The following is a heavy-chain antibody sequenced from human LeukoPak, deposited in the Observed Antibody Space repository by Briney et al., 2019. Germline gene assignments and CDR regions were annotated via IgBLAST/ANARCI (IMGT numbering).Heavy chain of an antibody. CDR3: ARDGRVASAAIRPTYYHGMDV. Sequence: GGSLRLSCAASGFTFSSYSMNWVRQAPGKGLEWVSSVSSRSSYIYYADSVKGRFTISRDNAKNSVYLQMNSLRVEDTAVYYCARDGRVASAAIRPTYYHGMDVWGQGTTVTVSS. D-gene: IGHD2-2*01. CDR1: GFTFSSYS. V-gene: IGHV3-21*01. CDR2: VSSRSSYI. J-gene: IGHJ6*02.